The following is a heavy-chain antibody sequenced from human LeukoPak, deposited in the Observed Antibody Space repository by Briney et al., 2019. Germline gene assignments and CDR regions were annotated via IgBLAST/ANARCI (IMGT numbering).Heavy chain of an antibody. J-gene: IGHJ6*02. Sequence: GGSLRLSCVGSGFTFSRYWLNWVRQAPGKGLEWVANMNQGGSEIYYLDSVKGRFTISRDNAKNSVYLQMSSLRVDDTAVYYCAKAASSSWPSYYYGMDVWGQGTTVTVSS. CDR2: MNQGGSEI. V-gene: IGHV3-7*03. D-gene: IGHD6-13*01. CDR1: GFTFSRYW. CDR3: AKAASSSWPSYYYGMDV.